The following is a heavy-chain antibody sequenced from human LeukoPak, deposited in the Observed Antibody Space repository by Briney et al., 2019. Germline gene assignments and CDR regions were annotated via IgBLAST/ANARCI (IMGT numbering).Heavy chain of an antibody. V-gene: IGHV1-8*01. D-gene: IGHD1-26*01. Sequence: ASVKVSCKASGYTFTSYDINWVRQATGQGLEWMGWMNPNSGNTGYAQKFQGRVTMTEDTSTDTAYMELSSLRSEDTAVYYCATAPRPYNIVGATSRPKGHDAFDIWGQGTMVTVSS. CDR2: MNPNSGNT. J-gene: IGHJ3*02. CDR3: ATAPRPYNIVGATSRPKGHDAFDI. CDR1: GYTFTSYD.